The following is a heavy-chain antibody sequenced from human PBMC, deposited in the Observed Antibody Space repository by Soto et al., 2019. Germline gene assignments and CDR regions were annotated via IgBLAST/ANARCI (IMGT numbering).Heavy chain of an antibody. CDR3: ARQSTGTGP. Sequence: SETLSLTCTVSGGSISSSFWSWIRQPPGKGLEWIGYIYYSGSTNYNPSLKSRVTISVDTSKNQFSLKLSSVTAADTAVYYCARQSTGTGPWGQGTLVTVSS. V-gene: IGHV4-59*01. J-gene: IGHJ5*02. D-gene: IGHD1-1*01. CDR2: IYYSGST. CDR1: GGSISSSF.